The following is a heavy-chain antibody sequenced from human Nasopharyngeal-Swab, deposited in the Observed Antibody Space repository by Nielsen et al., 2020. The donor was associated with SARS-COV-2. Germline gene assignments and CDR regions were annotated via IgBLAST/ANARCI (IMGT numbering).Heavy chain of an antibody. Sequence: SLKISCAASGFTFDDYAMHWVRQAPGKGLEWVSGISWNSGSIGYADSVKGRFTISRDNSKNTLYLQMNSLRAEDTAVYYCAKAGLEMATPGRYWGQGTLVTVSS. CDR1: GFTFDDYA. V-gene: IGHV3-9*01. D-gene: IGHD5-24*01. CDR3: AKAGLEMATPGRY. J-gene: IGHJ4*02. CDR2: ISWNSGSI.